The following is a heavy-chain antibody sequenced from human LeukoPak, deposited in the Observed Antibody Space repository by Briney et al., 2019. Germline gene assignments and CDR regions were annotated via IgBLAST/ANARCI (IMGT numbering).Heavy chain of an antibody. V-gene: IGHV3-30*03. J-gene: IGHJ4*02. Sequence: PGGSLRLSCAASGFTFNSYGMHWVRQAPGKGLEWVAVISYDGSNKYYADSVKGRFTISRDNSKNTLYLQMNSLRAEDTAVYYCARDGYYYDSSGYYGNFDYWGQGTLVTVSS. CDR3: ARDGYYYDSSGYYGNFDY. CDR2: ISYDGSNK. CDR1: GFTFNSYG. D-gene: IGHD3-22*01.